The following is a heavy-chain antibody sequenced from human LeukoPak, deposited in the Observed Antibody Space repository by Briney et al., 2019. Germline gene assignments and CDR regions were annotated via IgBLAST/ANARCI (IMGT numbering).Heavy chain of an antibody. D-gene: IGHD5-12*01. Sequence: GGSLRLSCEASGFSFTIHATHWVRQAPGKGLEWVAVVSHDGSTQYYTDSVRGRFTISRDNSKSTFYLQMNRLRTDDTAVYYCARAIVGTENFDYWGQGTLVTVSS. V-gene: IGHV3-30*10. CDR1: GFSFTIHA. CDR3: ARAIVGTENFDY. CDR2: VSHDGSTQ. J-gene: IGHJ4*02.